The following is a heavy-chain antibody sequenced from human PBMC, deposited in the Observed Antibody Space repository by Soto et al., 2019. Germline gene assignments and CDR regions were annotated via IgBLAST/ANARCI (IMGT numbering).Heavy chain of an antibody. J-gene: IGHJ4*01. V-gene: IGHV1-69*13. D-gene: IGHD6-19*01. CDR3: ARGTSVVAGVGYFAY. CDR2: IIPIFGTA. CDR1: GGTFGSYA. Sequence: GASVKVSCKASGGTFGSYASSWVRQAPGQGLEWMGGIIPIFGTANYAQKFQGRVTITADESTSTAYMELSSLRSEDTAVYYCARGTSVVAGVGYFAYWGHGTVVPSPQ.